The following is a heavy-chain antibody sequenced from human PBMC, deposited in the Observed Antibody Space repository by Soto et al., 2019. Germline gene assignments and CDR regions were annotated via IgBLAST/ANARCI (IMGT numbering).Heavy chain of an antibody. D-gene: IGHD2-8*01. Sequence: QVQLVESGGGVVQPGRSLRLSCAASGFTFSSYAMHWVRQAPGKGLEWVAVISYDGSNKYYADSVKGRFTISRDNSKNTLYLQMNSLRAEDTAVYYCARGGRMRYYYDGMDVWGQGTTVTVSS. CDR3: ARGGRMRYYYDGMDV. CDR1: GFTFSSYA. CDR2: ISYDGSNK. J-gene: IGHJ6*02. V-gene: IGHV3-30-3*01.